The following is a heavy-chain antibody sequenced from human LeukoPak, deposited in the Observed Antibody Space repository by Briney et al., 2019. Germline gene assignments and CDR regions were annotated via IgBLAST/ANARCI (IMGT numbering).Heavy chain of an antibody. J-gene: IGHJ5*02. D-gene: IGHD1-26*01. CDR1: GYTFTGYY. Sequence: GASVKVSCKASGYTFTGYYMHWVRQAPGQGLEWMGWINPHSGGTNYAQKFEGRVTMTRDTSITTAYMELSRLRSDDTAVYHCARDSIVGATSVNWFDPWGQGTLVTVSS. V-gene: IGHV1-2*02. CDR2: INPHSGGT. CDR3: ARDSIVGATSVNWFDP.